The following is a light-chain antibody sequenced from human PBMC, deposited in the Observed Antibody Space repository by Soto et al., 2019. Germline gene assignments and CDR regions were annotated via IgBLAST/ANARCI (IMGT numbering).Light chain of an antibody. V-gene: IGLV1-40*01. CDR1: SSNIGAGYD. J-gene: IGLJ2*01. Sequence: QPVLTQPPSVSGAPGQRVTISCTGSSSNIGAGYDVHWYQQLPGTAPKLLIYGNSNRPSGVPDRFSGSKSGTSASLAITGLQAEDEADDYCQSYDSSLSGSVVFGGGTKLTVL. CDR3: QSYDSSLSGSVV. CDR2: GNS.